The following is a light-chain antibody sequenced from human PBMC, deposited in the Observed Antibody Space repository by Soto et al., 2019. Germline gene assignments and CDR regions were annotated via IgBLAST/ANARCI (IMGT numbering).Light chain of an antibody. CDR3: QHYNTWT. CDR1: QSVSSW. CDR2: KAF. J-gene: IGKJ1*01. V-gene: IGKV1-5*03. Sequence: DIQMTQSPSTLSASVGDRVTITCRASQSVSSWLAWYQQKPGKAPKLLIYKAFTLQSGVSSRFSGNGSGTEFSLTISSLQADDFGSYYCQHYNTWTFGPGTKVDIK.